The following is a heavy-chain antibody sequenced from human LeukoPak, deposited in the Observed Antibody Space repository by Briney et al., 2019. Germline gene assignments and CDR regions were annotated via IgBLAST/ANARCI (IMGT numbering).Heavy chain of an antibody. Sequence: PSETLSLTCAVYVESFSGYFSTWVRQTPGKGLEWIGEINHSGSTNYKPSLKSRVTISVDTSKNQFSLKLTSVTAADTAVYYCARKPPEDGYGLDYWGQGTLVTVSS. V-gene: IGHV4-34*01. J-gene: IGHJ4*02. D-gene: IGHD5-24*01. CDR1: VESFSGYF. CDR3: ARKPPEDGYGLDY. CDR2: INHSGST.